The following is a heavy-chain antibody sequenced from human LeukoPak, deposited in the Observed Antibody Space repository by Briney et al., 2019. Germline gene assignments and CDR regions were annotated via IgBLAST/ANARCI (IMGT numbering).Heavy chain of an antibody. CDR1: GFTFSSYG. CDR3: ARDQFYPYGDLDY. D-gene: IGHD4-17*01. V-gene: IGHV3-33*01. CDR2: IWYDGSNK. J-gene: IGHJ4*02. Sequence: GRSLRLSCAASGFTFSSYGMHWVRQAPGKGLEWVAVIWYDGSNKYYADSVKGQFTISRDNSKNTLYLQMNSLRAEDTAVYYCARDQFYPYGDLDYWGQGTLVTVSS.